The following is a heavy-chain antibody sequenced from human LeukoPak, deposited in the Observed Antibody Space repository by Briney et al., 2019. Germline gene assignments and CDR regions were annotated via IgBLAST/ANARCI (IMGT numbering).Heavy chain of an antibody. Sequence: GGSLRLSCAASGFTFSSYGMHWVRQAPGKGLEWVAVISYDGSNKYYADSVKGRFTISRDNSKNTLYLQMNSLRAEDTAVYYCAEEEQYSYAIWGQGTLVTVSS. CDR2: ISYDGSNK. V-gene: IGHV3-30*18. D-gene: IGHD5-18*01. J-gene: IGHJ4*02. CDR1: GFTFSSYG. CDR3: AEEEQYSYAI.